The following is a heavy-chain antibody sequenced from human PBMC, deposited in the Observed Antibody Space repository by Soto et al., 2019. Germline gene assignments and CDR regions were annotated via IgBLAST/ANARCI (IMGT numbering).Heavy chain of an antibody. CDR3: ARVHYYGSGSYYSYYGMDV. Sequence: QVQLVESGGGVVQPGRSLRLSCAASGFTFSSYGMHWVRQAPGKGLEWVAVIWYDGSNKYYADSVKGRFTISRDNSKNTLYLQMNSLRVEDTAVYYCARVHYYGSGSYYSYYGMDVWAQGTTVTVSS. D-gene: IGHD3-10*01. CDR1: GFTFSSYG. J-gene: IGHJ6*02. CDR2: IWYDGSNK. V-gene: IGHV3-33*01.